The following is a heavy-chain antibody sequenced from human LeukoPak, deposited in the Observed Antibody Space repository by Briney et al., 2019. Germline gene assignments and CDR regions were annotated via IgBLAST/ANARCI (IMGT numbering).Heavy chain of an antibody. D-gene: IGHD4-17*01. V-gene: IGHV3-64*01. CDR2: ISSNGGST. CDR1: GFTFSSYA. J-gene: IGHJ4*02. Sequence: GGSLRLSCAASGFTFSSYAMHWVRQAPGKGLEYVSAISSNGGSTYYANSAKGRFTISRDNSKNTLYLQMGSRRAEDMAVYYCARGEVTVTTVDYWGQGTLVTVSS. CDR3: ARGEVTVTTVDY.